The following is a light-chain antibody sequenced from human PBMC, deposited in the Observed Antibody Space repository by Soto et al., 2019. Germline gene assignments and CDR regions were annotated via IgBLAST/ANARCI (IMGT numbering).Light chain of an antibody. CDR1: QSLLHSNGYNY. CDR2: LGS. V-gene: IGKV2-28*01. CDR3: MQALENTWT. J-gene: IGKJ1*01. Sequence: DVVVTQSPLFLPVTPGEPASVSFRSSQSLLHSNGYNYLDWYLQKPGQSLQLLIYLGSNRASGVPDRFSGSGSGTNFTLKISRVEAEDVGLYYCMQALENTWTFGQGTKVDIK.